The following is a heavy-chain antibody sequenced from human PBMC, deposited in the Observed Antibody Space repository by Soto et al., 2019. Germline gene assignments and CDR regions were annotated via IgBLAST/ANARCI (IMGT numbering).Heavy chain of an antibody. CDR1: GFTFSSYA. CDR3: ARDRTYGDLHLDY. J-gene: IGHJ4*02. D-gene: IGHD4-17*01. Sequence: QVQLVESGGGVVQPGRSLRLSCAASGFTFSSYAMHWVRQAPGKGLEWVAVISYDGSNKYYADSVKGRFTISRDNSKNTLYLQMNSLRAEDTAVYYCARDRTYGDLHLDYWGQGTLVTVSS. CDR2: ISYDGSNK. V-gene: IGHV3-30-3*01.